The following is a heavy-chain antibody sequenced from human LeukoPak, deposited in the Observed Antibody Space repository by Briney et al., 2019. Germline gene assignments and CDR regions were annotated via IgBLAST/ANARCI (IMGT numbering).Heavy chain of an antibody. CDR3: SRSGSYSNAVAFDI. J-gene: IGHJ3*02. V-gene: IGHV1-69*05. CDR1: GGTFSSYA. D-gene: IGHD1-26*01. Sequence: SVKVSCKASGGTFSSYAISWVPQAPGQGLEWIGRIIPIFGTANYAQKFQGRVTITTDESTSTAYMELSSLRSEDTAVYYCSRSGSYSNAVAFDIWGQGTMVTVSS. CDR2: IIPIFGTA.